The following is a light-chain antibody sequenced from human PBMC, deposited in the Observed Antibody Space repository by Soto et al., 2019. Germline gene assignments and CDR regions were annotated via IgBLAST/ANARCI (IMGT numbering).Light chain of an antibody. V-gene: IGKV1-39*01. CDR2: AAS. Sequence: DNQVSQSPSSLSASIGDRVTITCRASQSISSYLNWYQQKPGKAPKLLIYAASSLQSGVPSRFSGSGSGTDFTLTISSLQPEDFATYYCQQSYSTPRITFGQGTRLE. CDR1: QSISSY. J-gene: IGKJ5*01. CDR3: QQSYSTPRIT.